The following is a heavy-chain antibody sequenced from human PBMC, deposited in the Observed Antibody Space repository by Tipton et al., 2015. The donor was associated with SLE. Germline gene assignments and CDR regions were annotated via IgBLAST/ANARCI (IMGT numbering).Heavy chain of an antibody. CDR1: GGSISSYY. Sequence: TLSLTCTVSGGSISSYYWSWIRQPPGKGLEWIGYIYYSGSTNYNPSLKSRVTISVDTSKNQFSLKLSSVTAADTAVYYCARGFTSGYSSSWYYFDYWDQGTLVTVSS. CDR3: ARGFTSGYSSSWYYFDY. CDR2: IYYSGST. V-gene: IGHV4-59*01. D-gene: IGHD6-13*01. J-gene: IGHJ4*02.